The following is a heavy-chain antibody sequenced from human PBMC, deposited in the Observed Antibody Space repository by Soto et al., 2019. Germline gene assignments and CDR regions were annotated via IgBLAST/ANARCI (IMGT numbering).Heavy chain of an antibody. CDR2: IRGSGGST. CDR1: GFTFSSYA. CDR3: AKGGYCSGNNCYSSGFDH. Sequence: GGSLRLSCAASGFTFSSYAMSWVRQAPGKGLEWVSAIRGSGGSTYYADSVTGRVTISRDNSKNTLYLQMNSLRVEDTAVYYCAKGGYCSGNNCYSSGFDHWGQGTLVTVSS. D-gene: IGHD2-15*01. J-gene: IGHJ4*02. V-gene: IGHV3-23*01.